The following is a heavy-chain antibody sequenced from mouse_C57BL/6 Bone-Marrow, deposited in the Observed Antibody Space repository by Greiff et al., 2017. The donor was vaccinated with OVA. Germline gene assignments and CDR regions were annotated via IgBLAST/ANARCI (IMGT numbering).Heavy chain of an antibody. J-gene: IGHJ2*01. V-gene: IGHV14-4*01. D-gene: IGHD2-1*01. CDR1: GFTFKDDY. CDR2: IDPENGDT. Sequence: EVQLVESGAELVRPGASVKLSCTASGFTFKDDYMHWVKQRPEQGLEWIGWIDPENGDTEYASKFQGKATITADTSSNTAYLQLSSLKSEDTAVYYCTSYGNFDYRGQGTTRTVSS. CDR3: TSYGNFDY.